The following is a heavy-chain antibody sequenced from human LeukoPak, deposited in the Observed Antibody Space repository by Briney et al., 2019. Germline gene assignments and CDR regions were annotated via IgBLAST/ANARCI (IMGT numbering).Heavy chain of an antibody. J-gene: IGHJ4*02. D-gene: IGHD3-22*01. V-gene: IGHV4-39*07. CDR3: ASSPYYDSSGTIDY. CDR1: GGSINRSSFY. Sequence: KSSETLSLTCSVSGGSINRSSFYWGWIRPPPGTGLEWIGSIYYSGSTYSNPSLKSRVTISVDTSKNQFSLKLAPVTAADTAVYYYASSPYYDSSGTIDYWGQGTLVTVSS. CDR2: IYYSGST.